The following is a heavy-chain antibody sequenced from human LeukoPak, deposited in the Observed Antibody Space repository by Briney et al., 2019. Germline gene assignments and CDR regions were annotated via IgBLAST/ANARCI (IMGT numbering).Heavy chain of an antibody. D-gene: IGHD5-12*01. V-gene: IGHV4-39*07. CDR3: ARVSRSVEWLRFIRPTSPKYYYYMDV. J-gene: IGHJ6*03. Sequence: PSETLSLTCTVSGGSISSNSYYWGWIRQPPGKGLKWIGSIYYSGSTYYNPSLKSRVTISVDTSKNQFSLKLSSVTAADTAVYYCARVSRSVEWLRFIRPTSPKYYYYMDVWGKGTTVTVSS. CDR2: IYYSGST. CDR1: GGSISSNSYY.